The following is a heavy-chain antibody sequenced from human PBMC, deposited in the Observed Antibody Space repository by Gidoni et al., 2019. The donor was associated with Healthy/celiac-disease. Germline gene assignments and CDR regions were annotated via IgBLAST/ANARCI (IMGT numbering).Heavy chain of an antibody. CDR2: ISSSSSTI. CDR1: GFTFRSYS. D-gene: IGHD3-9*01. CDR3: ARARFDRIKDAFDI. V-gene: IGHV3-48*02. J-gene: IGHJ3*02. Sequence: ELQLVESGGGWVQPGGSLRLSWAASGFTFRSYSMNWVRQAPGKGLEWVSYISSSSSTIYYADSVKGRFTISRDNAKNSLYLQMNSLRDEDTAVYYCARARFDRIKDAFDIWGQGTMVTVSS.